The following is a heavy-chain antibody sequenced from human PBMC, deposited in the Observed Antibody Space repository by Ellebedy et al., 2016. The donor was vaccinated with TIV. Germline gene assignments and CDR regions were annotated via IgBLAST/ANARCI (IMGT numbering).Heavy chain of an antibody. D-gene: IGHD5-12*01. CDR1: GFTFSNYA. V-gene: IGHV3-7*01. CDR3: ASAARGSGAYESF. Sequence: PGGSLRLSCAASGFTFSNYAMSWVRQAPGKGLEWVATINQGGSETYYVDSVKGRFTISRDNSKNSLYLQMNSLRADDTALYYCASAARGSGAYESFWGQGTLVTVSS. J-gene: IGHJ4*02. CDR2: INQGGSET.